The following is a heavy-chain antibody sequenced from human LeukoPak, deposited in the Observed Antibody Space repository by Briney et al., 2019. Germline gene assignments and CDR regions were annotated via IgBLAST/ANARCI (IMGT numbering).Heavy chain of an antibody. CDR3: ARDRGSGSYYNSHYGMDV. CDR2: INPNSGGT. J-gene: IGHJ6*02. D-gene: IGHD3-10*01. Sequence: ASVKVSCKASGYTFTGYYMHWVRQAPGQGLEWMGWINPNSGGTNYAQKFQGWVTMTRDTSISTAYMELSRLRPDDTAVYYCARDRGSGSYYNSHYGMDVWGQGTTVTVSS. CDR1: GYTFTGYY. V-gene: IGHV1-2*04.